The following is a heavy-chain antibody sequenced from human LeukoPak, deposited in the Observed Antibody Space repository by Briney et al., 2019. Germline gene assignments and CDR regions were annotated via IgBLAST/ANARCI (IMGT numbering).Heavy chain of an antibody. D-gene: IGHD6-19*01. V-gene: IGHV4-34*01. CDR2: INHSGST. CDR1: GGSFSGYY. CDR3: AIGSGYSSGWYGGVLDY. Sequence: PSETLSLTCAVYGGSFSGYYWSWIRQPPGKGLEWIGEINHSGSTNYNPSLKSRATISVDTSKNQFSLKLSSVTAADTAVYYCAIGSGYSSGWYGGVLDYWGQGTLVTVSS. J-gene: IGHJ4*02.